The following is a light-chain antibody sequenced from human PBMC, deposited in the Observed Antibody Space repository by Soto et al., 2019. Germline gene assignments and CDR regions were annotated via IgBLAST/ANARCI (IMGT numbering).Light chain of an antibody. CDR1: QSISIY. Sequence: DIRMAQSQSSLSASVGDRVTITFRASQSISIYLNWYQQKPGKAPNLLIYTGSSLQSGVPSRFSGSGSGTDFTLTINSLQPEDFATYYCQQAASCPITFGQGTRLEIK. V-gene: IGKV1-39*01. CDR2: TGS. J-gene: IGKJ5*01. CDR3: QQAASCPIT.